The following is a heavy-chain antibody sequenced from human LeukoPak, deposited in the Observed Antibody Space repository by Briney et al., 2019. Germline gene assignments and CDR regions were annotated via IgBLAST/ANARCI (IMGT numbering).Heavy chain of an antibody. D-gene: IGHD4-23*01. Sequence: GGSLRLSCAASGFTFSSYGMSWVRQAPGKGLEWVSAISGSGGSTYYADSVKGRFTISRDNAKHSLYLQMNSLRAEDTAVYYCARDYGGSSPFDYWGQGTLVTVSS. CDR1: GFTFSSYG. V-gene: IGHV3-23*01. CDR2: ISGSGGST. CDR3: ARDYGGSSPFDY. J-gene: IGHJ4*02.